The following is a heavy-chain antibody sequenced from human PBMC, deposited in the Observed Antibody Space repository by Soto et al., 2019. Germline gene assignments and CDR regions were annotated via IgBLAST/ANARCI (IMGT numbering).Heavy chain of an antibody. CDR3: ARESDDDILTGYAQFDY. J-gene: IGHJ4*02. CDR1: GGIFSSYT. Sequence: QVQLVQSGDEVKKPGSSVKVSCKASGGIFSSYTISWVRQAPGQGLEWMGRIIPILGIANYAQKFQGRVTITADKSTSTAYMELSSLRSEDTAVYYCARESDDDILTGYAQFDYWGQGTLVTVSS. D-gene: IGHD3-9*01. CDR2: IIPILGIA. V-gene: IGHV1-69*08.